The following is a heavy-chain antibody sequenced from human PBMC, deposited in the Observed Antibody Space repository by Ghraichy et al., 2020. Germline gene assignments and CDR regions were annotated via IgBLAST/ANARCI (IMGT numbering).Heavy chain of an antibody. V-gene: IGHV4-34*01. CDR1: GGSFSGYY. D-gene: IGHD5-12*01. CDR3: ARGRLRQPLDY. CDR2: INHSGST. J-gene: IGHJ4*02. Sequence: SQTLSLTCAVYGGSFSGYYWSWIRQPPGKGLEWIGEINHSGSTNYNPSLKSRVTISVDTSKNQFSLKLSSVTAADTAVYYCARGRLRQPLDYWGQGTLVTVSS.